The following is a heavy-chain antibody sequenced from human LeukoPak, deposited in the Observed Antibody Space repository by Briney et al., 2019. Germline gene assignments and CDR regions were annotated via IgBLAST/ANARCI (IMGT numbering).Heavy chain of an antibody. D-gene: IGHD2-15*01. CDR2: IIPILGIA. CDR3: ARVFTPISTYYYYGMDV. Sequence: GASVKVSCKASGGTFSSYAISWVRQAPGQGLEWMGRIIPILGIANYAQKFQGRVTITADKSTSTAYMELSSLRSEDTAVYHCARVFTPISTYYYYGMDVWGQGTTVTVSS. V-gene: IGHV1-69*04. J-gene: IGHJ6*02. CDR1: GGTFSSYA.